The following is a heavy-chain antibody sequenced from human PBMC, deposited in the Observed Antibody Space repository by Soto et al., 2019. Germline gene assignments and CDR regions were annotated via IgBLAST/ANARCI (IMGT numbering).Heavy chain of an antibody. CDR2: IYHSGST. CDR3: ARDRYEYSSSSGFDY. V-gene: IGHV4-38-2*02. D-gene: IGHD6-6*01. Sequence: PSETLSLTCAVSGYSISSGYYWGWIRQPPGKGLEWIGSIYHSGSTYYNPSLKSRVTISVDTSKNQFSLKLSSVTAADTAVYYCARDRYEYSSSSGFDYWGQGTLVTV. J-gene: IGHJ4*02. CDR1: GYSISSGYY.